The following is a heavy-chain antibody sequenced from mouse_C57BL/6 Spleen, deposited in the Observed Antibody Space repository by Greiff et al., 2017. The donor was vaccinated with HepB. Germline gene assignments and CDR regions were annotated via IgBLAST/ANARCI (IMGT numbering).Heavy chain of an antibody. CDR3: ARQKTGAAFAY. CDR1: GFTFSDYS. Sequence: EVQGVESGGGLVQPGGSLKLSCAASGFTFSDYSMYWVRQTPEKRLEWVAYISNGGGTTYYPDTVKGRFTISRDNAKNTLYLQMSRLKSEVAAMYYCARQKTGAAFAYWGHGTLVTVSA. J-gene: IGHJ3*01. V-gene: IGHV5-12*01. CDR2: ISNGGGTT. D-gene: IGHD3-3*01.